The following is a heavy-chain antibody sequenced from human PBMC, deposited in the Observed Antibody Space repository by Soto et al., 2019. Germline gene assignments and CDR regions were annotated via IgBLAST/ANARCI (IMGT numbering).Heavy chain of an antibody. D-gene: IGHD1-26*01. V-gene: IGHV3-23*01. CDR3: VRTIVGATKGGWFDP. Sequence: PGGSLRLSCTVSGFTFSSYTMSWVRQAPGKGLEWVSSFSGRDATTYYADSVKGRFTISRDNSKNTLYLQMNSLRAEDTALYFCVRTIVGATKGGWFDPWGQGALVTSPQ. CDR2: FSGRDATT. J-gene: IGHJ5*02. CDR1: GFTFSSYT.